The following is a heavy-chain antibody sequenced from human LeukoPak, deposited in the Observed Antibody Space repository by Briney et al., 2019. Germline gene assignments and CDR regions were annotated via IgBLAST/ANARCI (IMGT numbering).Heavy chain of an antibody. CDR2: IIPILGTA. D-gene: IGHD3-3*01. CDR3: ARGNREGFWAPFTD. Sequence: ASVKVSCKASGGTFSSYAISWVRQAPGQGLEWMGGIIPILGTANYAQKFQGRVTITADESTSTAYMELSSLRSEDTAVYYCARGNREGFWAPFTDWGQGTLVTVSS. V-gene: IGHV1-69*13. J-gene: IGHJ4*02. CDR1: GGTFSSYA.